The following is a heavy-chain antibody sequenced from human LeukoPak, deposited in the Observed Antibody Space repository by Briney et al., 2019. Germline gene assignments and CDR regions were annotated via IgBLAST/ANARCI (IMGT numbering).Heavy chain of an antibody. Sequence: ASVKVSCKASGGTFSSYAISRVRQAPGQGLEWMGGIIPIFGTANYAQKFQGRVTITADESTSTAYMELSSLRSEDTAVYYCATAPSSTRLTPFDYWGQGTLATVSS. V-gene: IGHV1-69*13. J-gene: IGHJ4*02. D-gene: IGHD2-2*01. CDR2: IIPIFGTA. CDR3: ATAPSSTRLTPFDY. CDR1: GGTFSSYA.